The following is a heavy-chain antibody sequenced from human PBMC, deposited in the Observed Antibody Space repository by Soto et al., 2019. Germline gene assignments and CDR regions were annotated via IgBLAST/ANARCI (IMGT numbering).Heavy chain of an antibody. CDR2: TYYRSKWYN. CDR3: ARDFPITGTHYYYYGMDV. D-gene: IGHD1-7*01. CDR1: GDSVSINSSA. J-gene: IGHJ6*02. V-gene: IGHV6-1*01. Sequence: SQTLSLTCAISGDSVSINSSAWNWIRQSPSRGLEWLGRTYYRSKWYNDYAVSVKSRITINPDTSKNQFSLQLNSVTPEDTAVYYCARDFPITGTHYYYYGMDVWGQGTTVTVSS.